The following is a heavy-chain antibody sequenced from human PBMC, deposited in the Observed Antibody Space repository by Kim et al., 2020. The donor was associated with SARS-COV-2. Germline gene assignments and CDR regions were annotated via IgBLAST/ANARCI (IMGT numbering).Heavy chain of an antibody. CDR1: GDSVSSDSAA. J-gene: IGHJ4*02. CDR3: ARDHQYSIDY. V-gene: IGHV6-1*01. CDR2: TYYRSKWYY. D-gene: IGHD5-12*01. Sequence: SQTLSLTCVLSGDSVSSDSAAWNWIRQSPSRGLEWLGRTYYRSKWYYDYEDSVKSRITINPDTSKNQFSLQLKSVTPEDTAMYYCARDHQYSIDYWGQGTLVTVSS.